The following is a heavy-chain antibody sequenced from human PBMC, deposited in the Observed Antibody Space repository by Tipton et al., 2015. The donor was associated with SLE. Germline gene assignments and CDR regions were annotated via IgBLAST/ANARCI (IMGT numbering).Heavy chain of an antibody. Sequence: GLVKPSETLSLTCTVSGGSVASTYYWSWIRQPPGKGPEWIGYIFYSTTNYNPSLKSRVSISVDTSKNQFSLKLSSVTTADTAVYYCARDRGYCSSASCYNWFDPWGQGTLVTVSS. J-gene: IGHJ5*02. CDR2: IFYSTT. CDR3: ARDRGYCSSASCYNWFDP. D-gene: IGHD2-2*01. V-gene: IGHV4-59*02. CDR1: GGSVASTYY.